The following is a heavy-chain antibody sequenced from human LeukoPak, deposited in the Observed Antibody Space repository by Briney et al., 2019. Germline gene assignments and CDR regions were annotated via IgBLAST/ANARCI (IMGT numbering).Heavy chain of an antibody. J-gene: IGHJ6*02. Sequence: GASVKVSCKASGYTYTSYYMHWVRQAPGQGLEWMGIINPSGGSTSYAQKFQGRVTMTTDTSTSTAYMELRSLRSDDTAVYYCARDTPERVYGMDVWGQGTTVTVSS. CDR2: INPSGGST. CDR3: ARDTPERVYGMDV. V-gene: IGHV1-46*01. CDR1: GYTYTSYY. D-gene: IGHD1-1*01.